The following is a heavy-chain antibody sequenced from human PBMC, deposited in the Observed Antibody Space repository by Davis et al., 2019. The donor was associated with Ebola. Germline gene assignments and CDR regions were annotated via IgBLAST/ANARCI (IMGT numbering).Heavy chain of an antibody. D-gene: IGHD3-9*01. Sequence: ASLKVSCKSSGYTFTSYGLVWVRQAPGLGLEWMGWISGFNTNTNFAQKFQGRVTVSKDTSTNTAYMDLRSLTSDDTAIYYCARAPNYDVLTGTSSYYFDDWGQGTLVTVSS. V-gene: IGHV1-18*04. CDR3: ARAPNYDVLTGTSSYYFDD. CDR1: GYTFTSYG. CDR2: ISGFNTNT. J-gene: IGHJ4*02.